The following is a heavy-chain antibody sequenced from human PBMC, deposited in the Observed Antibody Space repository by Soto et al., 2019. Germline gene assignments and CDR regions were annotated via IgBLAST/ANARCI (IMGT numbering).Heavy chain of an antibody. V-gene: IGHV3-21*01. J-gene: IGHJ6*02. CDR1: GFTFSSYS. CDR3: ARDSEHYYDSSGYLDV. D-gene: IGHD3-22*01. Sequence: LRLSCAASGFTFSSYSMNWARQAPGKGLEWVSSISSSSSYIYYADSVKGRFTISRDNAKNSLYLQMNSLRAEDTAVYYCARDSEHYYDSSGYLDVWGQGTTVTVSS. CDR2: ISSSSSYI.